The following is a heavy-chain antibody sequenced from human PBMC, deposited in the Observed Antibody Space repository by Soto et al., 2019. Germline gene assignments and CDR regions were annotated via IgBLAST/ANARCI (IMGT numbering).Heavy chain of an antibody. CDR1: GFNFKKFA. CDR3: AKADGEQWLIPHLVN. Sequence: EVQLLESGGGVVQPGGSLRLSREACGFNFKKFAMGWIRQAPGEGLEWVSGISCCGGSTSYADSVKGRFTLARDDSKNTLSLHLNSLRFEDTARYFCAKADGEQWLIPHLVNWGQGTLVTVS. D-gene: IGHD6-19*01. V-gene: IGHV3-23*01. J-gene: IGHJ4*02. CDR2: ISCCGGST.